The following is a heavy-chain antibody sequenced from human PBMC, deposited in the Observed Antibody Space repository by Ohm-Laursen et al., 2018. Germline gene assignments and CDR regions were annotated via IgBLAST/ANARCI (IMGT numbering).Heavy chain of an antibody. CDR3: ARGTRGGSYYDWYFDL. CDR1: GLTLKSYS. D-gene: IGHD1-26*01. V-gene: IGHV3-21*04. Sequence: SLRLSCAASGLTLKSYSMNWVRQAPGKGLAWVSSISFSGSHIYYADSVKGRFTISRDNAKNSLYLQMNSLRAEDTAVYYCARGTRGGSYYDWYFDLWGRGTLVTVSS. J-gene: IGHJ2*01. CDR2: ISFSGSHI.